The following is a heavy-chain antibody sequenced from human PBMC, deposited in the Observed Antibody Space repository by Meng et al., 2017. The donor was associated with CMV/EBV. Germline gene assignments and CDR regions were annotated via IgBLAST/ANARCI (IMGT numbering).Heavy chain of an antibody. Sequence: GSLRLSCAVYGGSFSGHYWSWIRQPPGKGLEWIGEINHSGSTNYNPSLKSRVTISVDTSKNQFSLKLSSVTAADTAVYYCARGHYWSGYSYYYYGMDVWGQGTTVTVSS. CDR2: INHSGST. V-gene: IGHV4-34*01. J-gene: IGHJ6*02. CDR3: ARGHYWSGYSYYYYGMDV. D-gene: IGHD3-3*01. CDR1: GGSFSGHY.